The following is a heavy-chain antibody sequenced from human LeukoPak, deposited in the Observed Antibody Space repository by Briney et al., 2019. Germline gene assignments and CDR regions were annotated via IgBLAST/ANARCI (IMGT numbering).Heavy chain of an antibody. Sequence: GASVKVSGKASGYTFTGYYMHWVRQAPGQGLEWMGWINPNSGGTNYAQKFQGRVTMTRDTSISTAYMELSRLRSDDTAVYYCASDLHRSIVGATTVYWGQGTLVTVSS. V-gene: IGHV1-2*02. J-gene: IGHJ4*02. CDR1: GYTFTGYY. D-gene: IGHD1-26*01. CDR3: ASDLHRSIVGATTVY. CDR2: INPNSGGT.